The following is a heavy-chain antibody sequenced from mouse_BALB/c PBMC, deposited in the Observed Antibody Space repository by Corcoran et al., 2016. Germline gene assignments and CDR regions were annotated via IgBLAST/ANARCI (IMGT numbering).Heavy chain of an antibody. Sequence: EVQLQQSGAELVKPGASVKLSCTASGFNIKDTYMHWVKQRPEQGLEWIGRIDPANGNTKYDPKFQGKVTITADTYSNTAYLQLISLTSEDTAVYYCANWDWYFDVWCAGTTVTVSS. CDR3: ANWDWYFDV. V-gene: IGHV14-3*02. J-gene: IGHJ1*01. CDR1: GFNIKDTY. CDR2: IDPANGNT. D-gene: IGHD4-1*01.